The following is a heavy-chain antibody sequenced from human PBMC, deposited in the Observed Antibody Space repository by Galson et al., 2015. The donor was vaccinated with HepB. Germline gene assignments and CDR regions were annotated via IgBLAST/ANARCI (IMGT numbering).Heavy chain of an antibody. D-gene: IGHD3-22*01. CDR1: GFTFSSYA. CDR3: AYSSGYYFDY. J-gene: IGHJ4*02. V-gene: IGHV3-64*01. Sequence: SLRLSCAAPGFTFSSYAMHWVRQAPGKGLEYVSAISSNGGSTYYANSVKGRFTISRDNSKNTLYLQMGSLRAEDMAVYYCAYSSGYYFDYWGQGTLVTVSS. CDR2: ISSNGGST.